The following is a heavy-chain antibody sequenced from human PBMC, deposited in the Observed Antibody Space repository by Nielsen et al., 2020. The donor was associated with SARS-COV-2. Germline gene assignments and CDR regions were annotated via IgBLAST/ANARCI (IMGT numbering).Heavy chain of an antibody. CDR3: AHRRPLPDAFDI. J-gene: IGHJ3*02. CDR1: VFSLSTSGMC. Sequence: SGPTLLKPTHTLTLTCTFSVFSLSTSGMCVSWIRQPPGKALEWLALIDWDDDKYYSPSLKSRLTITKDTSKNQVVLTMTNMDPVDTATYYCAHRRPLPDAFDIWGQGTMVTVSS. CDR2: IDWDDDK. V-gene: IGHV2-70*12.